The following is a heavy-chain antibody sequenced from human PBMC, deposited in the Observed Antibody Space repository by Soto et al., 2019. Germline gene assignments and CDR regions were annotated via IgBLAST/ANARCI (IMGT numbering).Heavy chain of an antibody. V-gene: IGHV3-7*03. CDR2: INRAGNEQ. D-gene: IGHD5-12*01. CDR1: GFTFSDYW. J-gene: IGHJ4*02. Sequence: GGSLRLSCAASGFTFSDYWMSWVRQAPGKGLEWVANINRAGNEQYYADSVRGRFTISRDNAKNSLYLQMNSLRAEDTAVYYCAGDVGVGYTDPPEAYWGKGTLVPVSS. CDR3: AGDVGVGYTDPPEAY.